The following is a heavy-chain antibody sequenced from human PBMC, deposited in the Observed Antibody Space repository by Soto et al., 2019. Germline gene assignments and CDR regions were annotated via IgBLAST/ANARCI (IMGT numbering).Heavy chain of an antibody. CDR2: IYYSGST. V-gene: IGHV4-59*01. J-gene: IGHJ4*02. Sequence: SETLSLTCTVSGGSISTYYWSWIRPPPGKGLEWIGYIYYSGSTKYNPSLKSRVTISADTSKSQSSLTVTSVTAADTAVYYCARGGSGWTEDSFDSWGQGTLVTVSS. CDR3: ARGGSGWTEDSFDS. D-gene: IGHD6-19*01. CDR1: GGSISTYY.